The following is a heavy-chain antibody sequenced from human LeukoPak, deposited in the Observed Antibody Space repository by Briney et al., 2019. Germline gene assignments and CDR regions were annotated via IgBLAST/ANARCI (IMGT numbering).Heavy chain of an antibody. CDR3: ARVNMVRGVWFDY. CDR2: IYTSGST. J-gene: IGHJ4*02. V-gene: IGHV4-61*02. CDR1: GGSISSGDYY. D-gene: IGHD3-10*01. Sequence: PSQTLSLTCTVSGGSISSGDYYWSWIRQPAGKGLEWIGRIYTSGSTNYNPSLKSRVTMSVDTSKNQFSLKLSSVTAADTAVYYCARVNMVRGVWFDYWGQGTLVTVSS.